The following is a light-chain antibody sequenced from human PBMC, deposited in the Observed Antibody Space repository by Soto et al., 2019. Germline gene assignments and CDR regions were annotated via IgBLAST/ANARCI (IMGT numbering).Light chain of an antibody. Sequence: ALTQPASVSGSPGQSITISCTGTGSDVGDYDYVSWYQHHPGKAPKVMIYEVTNRPSGVSNRFSGSKSGNTASLTVSGLLAEDEADYYCSSYAGSSTYVFGTGTKVTVL. CDR2: EVT. CDR3: SSYAGSSTYV. V-gene: IGLV2-14*01. J-gene: IGLJ1*01. CDR1: GSDVGDYDY.